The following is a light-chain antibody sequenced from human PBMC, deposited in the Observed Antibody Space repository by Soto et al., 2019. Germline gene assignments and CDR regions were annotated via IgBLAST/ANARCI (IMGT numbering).Light chain of an antibody. CDR3: QQYGSSPVT. CDR2: GTS. V-gene: IGKV3-20*01. Sequence: DIVLTQSPGTLSLSPGERATLSCRASQTFASNYLAWYQQRPGQAPRLLIYGTSTRAAGVPPRFVGSVSGTDFTLTITSLDPEDFAVYFCQQYGSSPVTFGGGTTV. J-gene: IGKJ4*01. CDR1: QTFASNY.